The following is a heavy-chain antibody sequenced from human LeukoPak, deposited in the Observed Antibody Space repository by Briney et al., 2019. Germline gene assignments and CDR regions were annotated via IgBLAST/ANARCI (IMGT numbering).Heavy chain of an antibody. D-gene: IGHD4-11*01. CDR2: ISSRSSTI. V-gene: IGHV3-48*01. Sequence: GGSLRLSCAASGFTFSSYSMNWVRQAPGKGLEWVSYISSRSSTIHYADSVKGRFTTSRDNAKNSLYLQMNSLRAEDTAVYYCARYSSPVGNCFDPWGQGTLVTVSS. CDR1: GFTFSSYS. J-gene: IGHJ5*02. CDR3: ARYSSPVGNCFDP.